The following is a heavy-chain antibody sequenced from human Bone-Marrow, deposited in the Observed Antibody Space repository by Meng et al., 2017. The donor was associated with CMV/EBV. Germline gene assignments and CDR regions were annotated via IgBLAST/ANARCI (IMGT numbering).Heavy chain of an antibody. CDR1: GYTFTGYY. CDR2: INPNSGGT. J-gene: IGHJ4*02. D-gene: IGHD6-19*01. V-gene: IGHV1-2*02. CDR3: ARIKSAIAVAASFDY. Sequence: ASVMVSCKASGYTFTGYYMHWVRQAPGQGLEWMGWINPNSGGTNYAQKFQGRVTITRDTSISTAYMELSRLRSDDTAVYYCARIKSAIAVAASFDYWGQGTLVTVSS.